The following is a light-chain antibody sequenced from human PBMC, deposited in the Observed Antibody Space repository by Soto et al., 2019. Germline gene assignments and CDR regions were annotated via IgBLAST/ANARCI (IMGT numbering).Light chain of an antibody. CDR1: ESVSDTY. J-gene: IGKJ1*01. CDR2: GAS. CDR3: QQYGRT. V-gene: IGKV3-20*01. Sequence: LTQSPGTLSLSAWDIATLTCRVSESVSDTYIAWYQQKPGQSRRLLLYGASNRATGIPDRFSGSGSGTDFTLTISRLEPEDVAMYYCQQYGRTFGQGTKVDIK.